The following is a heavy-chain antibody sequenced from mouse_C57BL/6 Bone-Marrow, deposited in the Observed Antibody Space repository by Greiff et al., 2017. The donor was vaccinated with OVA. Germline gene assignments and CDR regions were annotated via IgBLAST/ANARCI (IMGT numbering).Heavy chain of an antibody. CDR2: INPYNGGT. Sequence: EVQLQQSGPVLVKPGASVKMSCKASGYTFTDYYMNWVKQSHGKSLEWIGVINPYNGGTSYNQKFKGKATLTVDKSSSTAYMELNSLTSEDSAVYYCARSSLRDSFAYWGQGTLVTVSA. CDR1: GYTFTDYY. V-gene: IGHV1-19*01. J-gene: IGHJ3*01. CDR3: ARSSLRDSFAY.